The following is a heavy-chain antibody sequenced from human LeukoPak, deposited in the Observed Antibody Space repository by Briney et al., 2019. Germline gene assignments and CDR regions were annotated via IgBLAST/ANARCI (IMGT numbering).Heavy chain of an antibody. J-gene: IGHJ4*02. CDR3: VEGGRLESVLFDY. Sequence: PGGPLRLSCSASGFTFSIYAMHWVRQAPGKGVEYVSAISSNGGTTYYAVSVKGRFTISRDNTKNALYLQMSSLRAEDTAVYYCVEGGRLESVLFDYWGQGTLVTASS. D-gene: IGHD6-25*01. CDR2: ISSNGGTT. CDR1: GFTFSIYA. V-gene: IGHV3-64D*06.